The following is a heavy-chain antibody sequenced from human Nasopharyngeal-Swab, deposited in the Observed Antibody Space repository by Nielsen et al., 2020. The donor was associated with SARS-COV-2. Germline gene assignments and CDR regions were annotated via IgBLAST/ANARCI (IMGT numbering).Heavy chain of an antibody. J-gene: IGHJ6*02. CDR3: ARDSQGITIFGVVTMNYYYGMDV. Sequence: ASVKVSCKASGYAFKSYAMHWVRQAPGQGLEWMGRINPNSGGTNYAQKFQGRVTMTRDTSISTAYMELSRLRSDDTAVYYCARDSQGITIFGVVTMNYYYGMDVWGQGTTVTVSS. V-gene: IGHV1-2*06. CDR1: GYAFKSYA. D-gene: IGHD3-3*01. CDR2: INPNSGGT.